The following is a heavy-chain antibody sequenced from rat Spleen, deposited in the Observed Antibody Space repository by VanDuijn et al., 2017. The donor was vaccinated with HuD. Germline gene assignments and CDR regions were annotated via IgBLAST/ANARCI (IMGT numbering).Heavy chain of an antibody. J-gene: IGHJ2*01. Sequence: QVQLKESGPGLVQPSQILSLTCTVAGFSLTSYNVHWVRQPTGKGLDWMGIIWTGGSTDYNSALKSRLSISRDTSKSQVFLKMNSLRTEDIATYYCARESRTGNYFDYWGQGVMVTVSS. D-gene: IGHD5-1*01. CDR2: IWTGGST. CDR1: GFSLTSYN. CDR3: ARESRTGNYFDY. V-gene: IGHV2-30*01.